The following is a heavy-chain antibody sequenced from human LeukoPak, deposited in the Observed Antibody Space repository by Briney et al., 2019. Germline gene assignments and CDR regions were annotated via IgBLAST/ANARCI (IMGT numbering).Heavy chain of an antibody. CDR3: AREALHDSGDLPGSYNWFDP. CDR2: IYYSGST. CDR1: GGSISSGGYY. D-gene: IGHD3-22*01. V-gene: IGHV4-31*03. Sequence: KPSETLSLTCTVSGGSISSGGYYWSWIRQHPGKGLEWIGYIYYSGSTYYNPSLKSRVTISVDTSKNQFSLKLSSVTAADTAVYYCAREALHDSGDLPGSYNWFDPWGQGTLVTVSS. J-gene: IGHJ5*02.